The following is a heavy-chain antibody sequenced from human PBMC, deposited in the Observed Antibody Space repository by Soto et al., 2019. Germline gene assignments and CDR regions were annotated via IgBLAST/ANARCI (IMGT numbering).Heavy chain of an antibody. CDR3: ARGGNGRYYYYCMDV. D-gene: IGHD4-4*01. V-gene: IGHV4-61*01. J-gene: IGHJ6*02. Sequence: QVQLQESGPGLVKPSETLSLTCTVSGGSVNSGSYYWSWIRQPPGKGLEWIGYIYNSGSTNYNPSLKRRITISVDTSQNQFSLKLSSVTAADTAVYYCARGGNGRYYYYCMDVWGQGTTVTVSS. CDR1: GGSVNSGSYY. CDR2: IYNSGST.